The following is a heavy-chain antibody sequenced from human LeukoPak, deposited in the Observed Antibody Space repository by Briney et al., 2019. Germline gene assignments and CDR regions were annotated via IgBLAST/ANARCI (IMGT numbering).Heavy chain of an antibody. CDR1: GFTFSSYS. D-gene: IGHD3-22*01. CDR3: ASGAYDT. J-gene: IGHJ5*02. V-gene: IGHV3-21*01. CDR2: ISSSSSYI. Sequence: GGSLRLSCAASGFTFSSYSMNWVRQAPGKGLEWVSSISSSSSYICYADSVKGRFTISRDNAKNSLYLQMNSLRAEDTAVYYCASGAYDTWGQGTLVTVSS.